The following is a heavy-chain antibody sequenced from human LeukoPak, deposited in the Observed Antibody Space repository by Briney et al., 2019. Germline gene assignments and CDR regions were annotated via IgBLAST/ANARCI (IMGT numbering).Heavy chain of an antibody. V-gene: IGHV3-48*03. CDR1: GHTYRRYE. D-gene: IGHD3-10*01. Sequence: PGGSLRLPCAASGHTYRRYEKNWVRQAPGKGLEWIAYISSSGNIIYYSDSVKGRFTISRDNANSSLYLQMTSLSAEDTAVYYCARESSSDNDDYYHNPEYLQHWGQGTLVTVAS. CDR3: ARESSSDNDDYYHNPEYLQH. J-gene: IGHJ1*01. CDR2: ISSSGNII.